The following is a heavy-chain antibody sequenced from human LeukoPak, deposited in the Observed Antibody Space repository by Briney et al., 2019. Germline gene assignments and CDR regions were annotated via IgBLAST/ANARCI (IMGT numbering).Heavy chain of an antibody. CDR1: CCTFSSYA. D-gene: IGHD3-3*01. CDR2: FSSNGGST. V-gene: IGHV3-64*01. CDR3: ARGYDFWSGYYHFDY. J-gene: IGHJ4*02. Sequence: GGSLRLSCAASCCTFSSYAMHWVRQARGKGLEYVSAFSSNGGSTYYANSVKGRFTISRDNSKNTLYLQMGSLRAEDMAVYYCARGYDFWSGYYHFDYWGQGTLVTVSS.